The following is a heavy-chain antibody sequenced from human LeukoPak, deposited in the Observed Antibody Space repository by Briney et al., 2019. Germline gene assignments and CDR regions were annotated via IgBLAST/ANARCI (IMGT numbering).Heavy chain of an antibody. V-gene: IGHV3-48*03. D-gene: IGHD4-11*01. CDR1: GFTFSDYA. J-gene: IGHJ3*01. CDR2: IRSSGSTT. CDR3: ARLQGYAFDF. Sequence: PGGPLRLSCVVSGFTFSDYAMNWVRQAPGKGLEWVSYIRSSGSTTYYADSVKGRFTISRDNAKNSLYLQMNSLRAEDTAVCYCARLQGYAFDFWGQGTMVTVSS.